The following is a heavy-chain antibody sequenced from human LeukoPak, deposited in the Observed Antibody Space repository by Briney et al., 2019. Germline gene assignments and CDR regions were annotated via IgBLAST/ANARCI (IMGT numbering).Heavy chain of an antibody. CDR1: GFTFSSHG. V-gene: IGHV3-23*01. CDR3: AKDDDWGRYRH. D-gene: IGHD3-16*01. Sequence: GALRLSCAASGFTFSSHGMNWVRQAPGKGLEWVSGISPSGGITYYTDSVKGRFTISRDNSKNTQSLQMNSLRAEDTAVYYCAKDDDWGRYRHWGQGTLVTVSS. J-gene: IGHJ1*01. CDR2: ISPSGGIT.